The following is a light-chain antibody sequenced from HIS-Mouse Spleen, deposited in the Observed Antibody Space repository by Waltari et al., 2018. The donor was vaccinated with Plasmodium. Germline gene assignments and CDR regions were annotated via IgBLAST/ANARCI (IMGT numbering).Light chain of an antibody. J-gene: IGKJ1*01. CDR2: AAS. CDR3: QQKYNTWT. CDR1: QSISSY. Sequence: DIQMTQSPSSLSASVGDRVTITCLASQSISSYLNWYQKKPGKAPKRLIYAASSMQSGVPARCSGSGAGTDFTLTISSLQPEDCATDYCQQKYNTWTFGQGTKVEIK. V-gene: IGKV1-39*01.